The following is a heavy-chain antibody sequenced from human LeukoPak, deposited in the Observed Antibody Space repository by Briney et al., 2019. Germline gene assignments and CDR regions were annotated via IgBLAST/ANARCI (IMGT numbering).Heavy chain of an antibody. Sequence: GGSLRLSCTASGFTFSSHGMSWVRQAPGRGLEWVSTISGSGDNTYYADSVKGRFTISRDNSKNTLYLQMNSLRAEDTAVYYCARVTYGSGTYGAFDYWGQGTLVTVSS. D-gene: IGHD3-10*01. V-gene: IGHV3-23*01. J-gene: IGHJ4*02. CDR1: GFTFSSHG. CDR2: ISGSGDNT. CDR3: ARVTYGSGTYGAFDY.